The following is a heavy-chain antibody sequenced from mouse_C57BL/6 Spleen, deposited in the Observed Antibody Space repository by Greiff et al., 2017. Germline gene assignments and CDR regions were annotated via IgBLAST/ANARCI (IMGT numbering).Heavy chain of an antibody. CDR3: AKGGYYGSSFSFDY. CDR2: INPNYGTT. J-gene: IGHJ2*01. V-gene: IGHV1-39*01. Sequence: EVQLQQSGPELVKPGASVKISCKASGYSFTDYNMNWVKQSNGKSLEWIGVINPNYGTTSYNQKFKGKATLTVDQSSSTAYMQLNSLTSEDSAVYYWAKGGYYGSSFSFDYWGQGTTLTVSS. D-gene: IGHD1-1*01. CDR1: GYSFTDYN.